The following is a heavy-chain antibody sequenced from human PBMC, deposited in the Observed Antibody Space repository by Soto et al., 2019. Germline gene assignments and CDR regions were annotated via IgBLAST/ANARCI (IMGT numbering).Heavy chain of an antibody. D-gene: IGHD3-3*01. CDR1: GFTFSDYY. CDR2: ISSSSSYT. CDR3: ARKERTWSGYYTNDY. J-gene: IGHJ4*02. V-gene: IGHV3-11*06. Sequence: GGSLRLSCAASGFTFSDYYMSWIRQAPGKGLEWVSYISSSSSYTNYADSVKGRFTISRDNAKNSLYLQMNSLRAEDTAVYYCARKERTWSGYYTNDYWGQGTLVTVSS.